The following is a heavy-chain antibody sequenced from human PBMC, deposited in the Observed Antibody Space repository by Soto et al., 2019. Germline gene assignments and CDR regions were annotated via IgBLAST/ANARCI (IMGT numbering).Heavy chain of an antibody. CDR1: GYTFTSYD. CDR2: MNPNSGNT. D-gene: IGHD2-15*01. CDR3: ARVVVAATSYYYYYYMDV. Sequence: GASVKVSCKASGYTFTSYDINWVRQATGQGLEWMGWMNPNSGNTGYAQKFRGRVTMTRNTSISTAYMELSSLRSEDTAVYYCARVVVAATSYYYYYYMDVWGKGTTVTVSS. J-gene: IGHJ6*03. V-gene: IGHV1-8*01.